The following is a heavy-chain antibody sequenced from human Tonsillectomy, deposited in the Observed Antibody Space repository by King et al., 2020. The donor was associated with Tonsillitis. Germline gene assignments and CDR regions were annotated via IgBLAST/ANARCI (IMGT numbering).Heavy chain of an antibody. D-gene: IGHD2-21*01. CDR1: GGSFNNYA. V-gene: IGHV1-69*01. CDR3: AREFQLLFGFDT. J-gene: IGHJ5*02. CDR2: IIPVFGPP. Sequence: VQLVQSGAEVKKPGSSVKISCKASGGSFNNYAINWVRQAPGKGLEWMGRIIPVFGPPNYAQKFRGRVTITADESTSSFNMEVSSLRSEDTAVYYCAREFQLLFGFDTWGQGTLVTVSS.